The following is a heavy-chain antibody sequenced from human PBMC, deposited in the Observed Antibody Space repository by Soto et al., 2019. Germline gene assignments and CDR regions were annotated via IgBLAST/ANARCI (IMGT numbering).Heavy chain of an antibody. CDR1: GFTFSSYA. J-gene: IGHJ3*02. CDR3: AKVMVRGGDAFDI. V-gene: IGHV3-23*01. Sequence: EVQLLESGGGLVQPGGSLRLSCAASGFTFSSYAMRWVRQAPGKGLEWVSAISGSGGSTYYAHSVKGRFTISRDNSKNALYLQMNSLRAEDTAVYYCAKVMVRGGDAFDIWGQGTMVTVSS. D-gene: IGHD3-10*01. CDR2: ISGSGGST.